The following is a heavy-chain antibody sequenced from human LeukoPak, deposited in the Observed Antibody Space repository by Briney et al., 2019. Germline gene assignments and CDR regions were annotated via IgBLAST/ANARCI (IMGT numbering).Heavy chain of an antibody. CDR3: GRDSFETDIDY. J-gene: IGHJ4*02. Sequence: PGGSLRLSCAASGFTFGTYWMSWVRQAPGKGLEWVANIKEDGSETYYVDSLRGRFTISRDNLKNSLYLQINSLRAEDTAVYYCGRDSFETDIDYWGQGTLVTVSS. V-gene: IGHV3-7*01. CDR1: GFTFGTYW. D-gene: IGHD1-14*01. CDR2: IKEDGSET.